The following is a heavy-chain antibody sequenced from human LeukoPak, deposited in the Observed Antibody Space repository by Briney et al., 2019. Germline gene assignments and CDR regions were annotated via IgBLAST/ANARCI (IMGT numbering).Heavy chain of an antibody. Sequence: QSGGSLRLSCAASGFTFSSYAMHWVRQAPGMGLEWVAVISYDGSNKYYADSVKGRFTISRDNSKNTLYLQMNSLRAEDTAVYYCARGGEMATHLFYYFDYWGQGTQVTVSS. CDR1: GFTFSSYA. V-gene: IGHV3-30*04. CDR3: ARGGEMATHLFYYFDY. D-gene: IGHD5-24*01. J-gene: IGHJ4*02. CDR2: ISYDGSNK.